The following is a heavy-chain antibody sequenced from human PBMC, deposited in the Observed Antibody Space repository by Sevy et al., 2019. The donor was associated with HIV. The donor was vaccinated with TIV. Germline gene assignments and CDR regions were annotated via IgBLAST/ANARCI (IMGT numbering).Heavy chain of an antibody. V-gene: IGHV1-18*01. CDR2: IGAYNGNR. D-gene: IGHD3-16*01. CDR1: GYTFSTYG. J-gene: IGHJ5*02. CDR3: ARLSAARGESNWFDP. Sequence: ASVKVSCKASGYTFSTYGISWVRQAPGQGLEWMGWIGAYNGNRKYAQKFQDRITMTTDTSTSTAYMERRSLRSDDTAVYFCARLSAARGESNWFDPWGQGTLVTVSS.